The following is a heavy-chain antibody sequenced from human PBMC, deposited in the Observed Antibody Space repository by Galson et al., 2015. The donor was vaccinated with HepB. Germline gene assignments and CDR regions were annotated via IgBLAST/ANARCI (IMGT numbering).Heavy chain of an antibody. V-gene: IGHV4-39*01. J-gene: IGHJ4*02. D-gene: IGHD2/OR15-2a*01. Sequence: LTCTVSGGSISSSSYYWGWIRQPPGKGLEWIGSIYYSGSTYYNPSLKSRVTISVDTSKNQFSLKLSSVTAADTAVYYCARHRVIAPPYGDIYYFDYWGQGTLVTVSS. CDR3: ARHRVIAPPYGDIYYFDY. CDR2: IYYSGST. CDR1: GGSISSSSYY.